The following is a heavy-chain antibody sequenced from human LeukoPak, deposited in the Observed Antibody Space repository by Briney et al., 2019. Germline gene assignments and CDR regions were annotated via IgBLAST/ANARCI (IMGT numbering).Heavy chain of an antibody. CDR1: GFSFATNG. Sequence: GGSLRPSCAASGFSFATNGMHWVRQAPGKGLEWVANIKQDGSEKYYVDSVKGRFTISRDNAKNPLYLQMNSLRAEDTAVYYCARSRITMIVVVIRIEAFDLWGRGTMVTVSS. V-gene: IGHV3-7*01. J-gene: IGHJ3*01. CDR3: ARSRITMIVVVIRIEAFDL. CDR2: IKQDGSEK. D-gene: IGHD3-22*01.